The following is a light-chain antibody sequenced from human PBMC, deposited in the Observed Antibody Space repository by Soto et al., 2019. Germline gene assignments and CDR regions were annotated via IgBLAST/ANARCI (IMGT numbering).Light chain of an antibody. CDR2: AAS. Sequence: EIVLTQSPGTLSLSPGERATLSCRASQSINNRYLAWYQQKPGQAPRLLIYAASSRATGIPDRFSGSGSGTDFTLSISSLEPEAFAVYYCQQFGSSPGLTLGHGTKLDIK. V-gene: IGKV3-20*01. CDR1: QSINNRY. CDR3: QQFGSSPGLT. J-gene: IGKJ3*01.